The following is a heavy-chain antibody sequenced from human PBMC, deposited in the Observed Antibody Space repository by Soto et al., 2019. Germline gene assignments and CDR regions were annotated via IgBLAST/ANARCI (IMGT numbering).Heavy chain of an antibody. V-gene: IGHV4-59*01. Sequence: SETLSLTCSVSGGSISSYYLSWIRQPPGKGLEWIGYIFYSRSTNYNPSLKSRVTMSIDTSKNQFSLKLSSVTAADTAEYYCARVTINVSTYYFDYWGQGTLVTVSS. J-gene: IGHJ4*02. CDR3: ARVTINVSTYYFDY. CDR1: GGSISSYY. CDR2: IFYSRST.